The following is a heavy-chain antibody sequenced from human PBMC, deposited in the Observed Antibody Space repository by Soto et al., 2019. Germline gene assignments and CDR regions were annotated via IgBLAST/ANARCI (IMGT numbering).Heavy chain of an antibody. CDR1: GFTFSSYG. D-gene: IGHD3-3*01. CDR2: ISYDGSNK. Sequence: GGSLRLSCAASGFTFSSYGMHWVRQAPGKGLEWVAVISYDGSNKYYADSVKGRFTISRDNSKNTLYLQMNSLRAEDTAVYYCAKDLFSDYDFWSGPPDIWGQGTMVTVSS. V-gene: IGHV3-30*18. J-gene: IGHJ3*02. CDR3: AKDLFSDYDFWSGPPDI.